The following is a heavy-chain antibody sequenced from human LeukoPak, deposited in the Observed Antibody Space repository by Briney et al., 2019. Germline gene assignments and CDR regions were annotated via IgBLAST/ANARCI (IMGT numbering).Heavy chain of an antibody. CDR3: ARQTEMATMTHYNWFDP. D-gene: IGHD5-24*01. Sequence: SETLSLTCTVSGGSISSYYWSWIRQPPGKGLEWIAYISDIGSINYNPSLKSRVTISVDTSKNQFSLKLSSVTAADTAVYYCARQTEMATMTHYNWFDPWGQGTLVTVSS. CDR2: ISDIGSI. J-gene: IGHJ5*02. CDR1: GGSISSYY. V-gene: IGHV4-59*08.